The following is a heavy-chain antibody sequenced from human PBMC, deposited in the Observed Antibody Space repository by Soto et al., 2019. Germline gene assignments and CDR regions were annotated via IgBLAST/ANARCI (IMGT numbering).Heavy chain of an antibody. CDR1: GGSISSGGYY. V-gene: IGHV4-30-2*01. CDR2: IYHSGST. J-gene: IGHJ6*02. D-gene: IGHD2-21*02. CDR3: ARDLWGYCGTDCYPLDV. Sequence: SETLSLTCAVSGGSISSGGYYGSWIRQPPGKGLEWIGYIYHSGSTYYNPSLKSRVTISVDRSKNQFSLKLNSVTAADTAVYYCARDLWGYCGTDCYPLDVWGQGTTVT.